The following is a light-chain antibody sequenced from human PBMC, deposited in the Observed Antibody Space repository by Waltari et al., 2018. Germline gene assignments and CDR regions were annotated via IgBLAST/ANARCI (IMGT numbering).Light chain of an antibody. V-gene: IGLV2-11*01. J-gene: IGLJ3*02. Sequence: QSALTQPRSVSGSPGQSVTISCTVPSNDVGSYNYVPWYQQHPGRAPKLMIYDVTKRPSGAPDRFSGSKSGNTASLTISGLQAEDEADYYCCSYAGSHTWVFGGGTKLTVL. CDR1: SNDVGSYNY. CDR2: DVT. CDR3: CSYAGSHTWV.